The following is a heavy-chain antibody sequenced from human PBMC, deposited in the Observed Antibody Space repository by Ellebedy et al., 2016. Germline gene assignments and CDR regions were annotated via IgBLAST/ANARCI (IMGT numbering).Heavy chain of an antibody. J-gene: IGHJ4*02. CDR2: MKGDGSSI. Sequence: GGSLRLXXTASGFNFPNSAMAWVCQAPGKGLVWVSRMKGDGSSISYADSVKGRFTISRDNAKNTVYLQMDSLRGEDTAVYYCVRGTVAAPGTDHWGQGTLVTVSS. CDR3: VRGTVAAPGTDH. D-gene: IGHD6-13*01. V-gene: IGHV3-74*01. CDR1: GFNFPNSA.